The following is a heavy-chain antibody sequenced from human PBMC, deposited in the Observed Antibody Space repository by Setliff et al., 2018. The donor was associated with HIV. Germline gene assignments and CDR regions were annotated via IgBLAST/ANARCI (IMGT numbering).Heavy chain of an antibody. CDR2: IHYNGRT. J-gene: IGHJ5*01. D-gene: IGHD3-10*02. Sequence: SETLSLTCTVSGGSISSHYWSWIRQPPGKGLEWIGSIHYNGRTDYNPSLKSRVTISLDTSQNQFSLKMTSVRATDTAVYYCARSALIVRWIDSWGQGTMVTVSS. CDR3: ARSALIVRWIDS. V-gene: IGHV4-59*11. CDR1: GGSISSHY.